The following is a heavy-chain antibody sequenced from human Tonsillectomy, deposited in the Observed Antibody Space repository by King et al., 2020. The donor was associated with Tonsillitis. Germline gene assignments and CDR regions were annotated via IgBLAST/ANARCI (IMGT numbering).Heavy chain of an antibody. Sequence: VQLQESGPGLVKPSETLSLTCTVSGGSISSYYWSWIRQPPGKGLEWIGYIYYGGSTNYNPSLKSRVTISVDTSKNQFSLKLSSVTAADTAVYCCARDLGYYGSGSFNWFDPWGQGTLVTVSS. CDR1: GGSISSYY. CDR3: ARDLGYYGSGSFNWFDP. V-gene: IGHV4-59*01. D-gene: IGHD3-10*01. J-gene: IGHJ5*02. CDR2: IYYGGST.